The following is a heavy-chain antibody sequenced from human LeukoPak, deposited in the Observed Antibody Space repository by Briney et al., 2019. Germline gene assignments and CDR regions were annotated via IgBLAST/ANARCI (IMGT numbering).Heavy chain of an antibody. CDR1: GFTFSNHA. J-gene: IGHJ3*02. V-gene: IGHV3-7*01. CDR2: IRRDGTQE. CDR3: ARDSTQYDNGVYFDVHDI. D-gene: IGHD2-8*01. Sequence: GGSLRLSCAASGFTFSNHAMRWVRQAPGKGLEWVANIRRDGTQEHYVDSVEGRFAISRDNAKNSLFLQMNSLRAEDTAVYYCARDSTQYDNGVYFDVHDIWGQGTMVTVSS.